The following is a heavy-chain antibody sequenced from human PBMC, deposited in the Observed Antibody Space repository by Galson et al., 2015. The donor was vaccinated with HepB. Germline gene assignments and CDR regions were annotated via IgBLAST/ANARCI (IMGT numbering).Heavy chain of an antibody. V-gene: IGHV3-33*01. CDR1: GFTFSSYG. J-gene: IGHJ4*02. CDR2: IWYDGSNK. CDR3: ARGGRDGYYQYYFDY. D-gene: IGHD3-22*01. Sequence: SLRLSCAASGFTFSSYGMHWVRQAPGKGLEWVAVIWYDGSNKYYADSVKGRFTISRDNSKNTLYLQMNSLRAEDTAVYYCARGGRDGYYQYYFDYWGQGTLVTVSS.